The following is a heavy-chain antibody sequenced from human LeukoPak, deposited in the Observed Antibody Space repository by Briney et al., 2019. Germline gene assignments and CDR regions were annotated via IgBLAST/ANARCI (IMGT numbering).Heavy chain of an antibody. D-gene: IGHD4-17*01. V-gene: IGHV3-74*01. CDR2: INSGGSST. CDR1: GFTFSSYW. J-gene: IGHJ4*02. Sequence: GGSLRLSCAAPGFTFSSYWMHWVRQVPGKGLVWVSRINSGGSSTSHADSVKGRFTISRDNAKNTLYLQMNSLRAEDTAVYYCARGGDYPFDYWGQGTLVTVSS. CDR3: ARGGDYPFDY.